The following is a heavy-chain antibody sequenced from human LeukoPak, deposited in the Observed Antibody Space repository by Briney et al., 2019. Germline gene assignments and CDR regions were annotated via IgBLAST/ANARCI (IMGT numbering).Heavy chain of an antibody. Sequence: GASVKVSCKASGGTFSSYAISWVRQAPGQGLEWMGGIIPIFGTANYAQKFQGRVTITADKSTSTAYMELSSLRSEDTAVYYCASTNRSYYYYYMDVWGKGTTVTVSS. CDR2: IIPIFGTA. V-gene: IGHV1-69*06. CDR1: GGTFSSYA. D-gene: IGHD2-8*01. J-gene: IGHJ6*03. CDR3: ASTNRSYYYYYMDV.